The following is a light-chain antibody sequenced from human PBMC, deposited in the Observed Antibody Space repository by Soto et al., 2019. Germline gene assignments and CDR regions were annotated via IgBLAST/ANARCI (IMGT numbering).Light chain of an antibody. V-gene: IGLV2-8*01. CDR2: EVN. CDR1: SSDVGGYNF. Sequence: QSALTQPPSASGSPGQSVTISCTGTSSDVGGYNFVSWYQQHPGKAPKLIIYEVNKRPSGVPDRFSASKSGNTASLTVSGLKAEDEADYYCSSYAGTNNRYVFGTGTKLTVL. CDR3: SSYAGTNNRYV. J-gene: IGLJ1*01.